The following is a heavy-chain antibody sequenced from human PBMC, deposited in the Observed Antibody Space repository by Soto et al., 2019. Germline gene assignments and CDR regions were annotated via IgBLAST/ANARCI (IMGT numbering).Heavy chain of an antibody. V-gene: IGHV1-2*02. CDR1: GGTFSSYT. J-gene: IGHJ4*02. CDR3: ARDRYGDYDY. CDR2: IIPISGGT. D-gene: IGHD4-17*01. Sequence: GASVKVSCKASGGTFSSYTISWVRQAPGQGLEWMGWIIPISGGTNYAQKFQGRVTMTRDTSTSTAYMELSRLRSDDTAVYYCARDRYGDYDYWGQGTLVTVSS.